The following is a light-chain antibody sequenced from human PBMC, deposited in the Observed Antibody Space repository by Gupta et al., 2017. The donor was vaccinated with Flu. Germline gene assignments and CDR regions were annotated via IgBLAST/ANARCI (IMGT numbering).Light chain of an antibody. V-gene: IGLV2-14*04. CDR1: SSDVGGYNY. J-gene: IGLJ1*01. CDR2: DVS. CDR3: SSYTSSSTLEV. Sequence: SSDVGGYNYVSWYQQHPGKAPKLMIYDVSNRPSGVSNRFSGSKSGNTASLTISGLQAGDEADYYCSSYTSSSTLEVFGTGTKVTVL.